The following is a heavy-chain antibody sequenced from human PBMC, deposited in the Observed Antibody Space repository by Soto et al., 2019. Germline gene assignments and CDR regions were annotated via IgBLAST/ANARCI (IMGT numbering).Heavy chain of an antibody. Sequence: QVQLVQSGAEVKKPGASVKVSCKASGYTFTSYGISWVRQAPGQGLEWMGWISANNGNTNYAQKLQGRVTMTTDTSTSTCYMELRSLRSDDTVVYYCARDRGSDALDYWGQGTLVTVSS. CDR1: GYTFTSYG. J-gene: IGHJ4*02. CDR3: ARDRGSDALDY. V-gene: IGHV1-18*01. CDR2: ISANNGNT. D-gene: IGHD3-16*01.